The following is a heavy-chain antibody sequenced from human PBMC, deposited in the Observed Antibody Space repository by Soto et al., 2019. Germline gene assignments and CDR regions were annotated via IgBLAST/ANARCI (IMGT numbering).Heavy chain of an antibody. CDR3: ARAIYDSSASTWDGAFDI. CDR1: GGSIRSVNYY. CDR2: IYYSGST. J-gene: IGHJ3*02. V-gene: IGHV4-31*03. D-gene: IGHD3-22*01. Sequence: QVQLQESGPGLVKPSQTLSLTCTVSGGSIRSVNYYWSWISQHPGKGLEWIGYIYYSGSTYYNPSLRSRLTMSVDTSKNHFSLKLTSVTAADTAVYYCARAIYDSSASTWDGAFDIWGQGTTVTVSS.